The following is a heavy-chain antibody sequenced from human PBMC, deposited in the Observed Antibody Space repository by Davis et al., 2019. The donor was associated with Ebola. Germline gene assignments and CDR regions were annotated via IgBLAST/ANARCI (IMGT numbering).Heavy chain of an antibody. J-gene: IGHJ4*02. Sequence: GESLKISCAASGFTVSSNYMSWVRQAPGKGLEWVSVIYSGGSTYYADSVKGRFTISRDNSKNTLYLQMNSLRAEDTAVYYCARGDYSDYTGRIDYWGQGTLVTVSS. V-gene: IGHV3-53*05. CDR2: IYSGGST. CDR1: GFTVSSNY. CDR3: ARGDYSDYTGRIDY. D-gene: IGHD4-11*01.